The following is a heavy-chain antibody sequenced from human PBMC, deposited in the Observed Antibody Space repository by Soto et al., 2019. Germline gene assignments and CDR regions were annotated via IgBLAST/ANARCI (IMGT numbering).Heavy chain of an antibody. V-gene: IGHV3-30*18. CDR3: VKERYAQLWLEDYGMDV. Sequence: LRLSCAASGFTFTRYGIHWVRQAPGKGLEWVAVISFDGTNKNYADSVKGRFTVSRDNLRTMVYLQMNSLRGEDTAVYYCVKERYAQLWLEDYGMDVWGQGTTVTVSS. J-gene: IGHJ6*01. CDR1: GFTFTRYG. D-gene: IGHD5-18*01. CDR2: ISFDGTNK.